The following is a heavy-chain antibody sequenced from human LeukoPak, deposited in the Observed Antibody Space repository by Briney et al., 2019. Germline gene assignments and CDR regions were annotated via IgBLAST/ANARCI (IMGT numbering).Heavy chain of an antibody. V-gene: IGHV3-66*01. CDR3: AIAVGGWFDP. CDR2: IRSDSGT. Sequence: GGSLRLSCAASGLTVSSNYMTWVRQAPGKGLQWVSIIRSDSGTDYADSVKGRFTISRDSSNNTVFLQMNSLRAEDTAVYYCAIAVGGWFDPWGQGTLVTVSS. D-gene: IGHD3-10*01. CDR1: GLTVSSNY. J-gene: IGHJ5*02.